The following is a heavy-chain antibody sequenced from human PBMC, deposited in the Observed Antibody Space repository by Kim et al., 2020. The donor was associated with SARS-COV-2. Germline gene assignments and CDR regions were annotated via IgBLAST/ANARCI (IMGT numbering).Heavy chain of an antibody. CDR1: GFTFSTYA. J-gene: IGHJ4*02. V-gene: IGHV3-30*04. CDR3: TRDGGGDRGHCYFDY. CDR2: ISYDGGNK. D-gene: IGHD3-10*01. Sequence: GGSLRLSCAASGFTFSTYAMYWVRQAPGKGLEWVALISYDGGNKFYADSVKGRFTISRDNSRNTLYLQMNSLRDEDTAVYYCTRDGGGDRGHCYFDYWGQGTLVTVSS.